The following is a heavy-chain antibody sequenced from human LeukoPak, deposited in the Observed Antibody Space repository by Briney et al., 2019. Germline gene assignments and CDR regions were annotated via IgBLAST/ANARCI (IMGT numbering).Heavy chain of an antibody. CDR1: GFTFSSYS. J-gene: IGHJ4*02. CDR2: ISSSSSTI. Sequence: GGSLRLSCAASGFTFSSYSMNWVRQAPGKGLEWVAYISSSSSTIYYADSVKGRFTISRDNAKNSLYLQMNSLKAEDTAVYYCAKVNWCSATCADAWGQGTLVTVSS. V-gene: IGHV3-48*04. D-gene: IGHD4/OR15-4a*01. CDR3: AKVNWCSATCADA.